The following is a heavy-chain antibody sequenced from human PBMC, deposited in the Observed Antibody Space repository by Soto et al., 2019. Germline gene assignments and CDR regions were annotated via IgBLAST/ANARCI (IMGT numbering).Heavy chain of an antibody. D-gene: IGHD2-15*01. CDR1: GGSISSSSYY. V-gene: IGHV4-39*01. CDR3: ARRQLLLGGGGWFDP. Sequence: SETLSLTCTVSGGSISSSSYYWGWIRQPPGKGLEWIGSIYYSGSTYYNPSLKSRVTISVDTSKNQFSLKLSSVTAAATAVYYCARRQLLLGGGGWFDPWGQGTLVTVSS. J-gene: IGHJ5*02. CDR2: IYYSGST.